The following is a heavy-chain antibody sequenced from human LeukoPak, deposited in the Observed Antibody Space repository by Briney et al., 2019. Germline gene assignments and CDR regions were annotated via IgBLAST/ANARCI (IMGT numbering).Heavy chain of an antibody. J-gene: IGHJ4*02. V-gene: IGHV3-23*01. CDR3: AKTSGFYDY. D-gene: IGHD3-22*01. CDR1: GFPFSSYA. Sequence: SGGPLRPSCAASGFPFSSYAMSWVRKPPGKGLQWVSLISASGDSTYYADSVRGRFTISRDNSKKTLYLQMNSLRAEDTAVYYCAKTSGFYDYWGQGTLVTVSS. CDR2: ISASGDST.